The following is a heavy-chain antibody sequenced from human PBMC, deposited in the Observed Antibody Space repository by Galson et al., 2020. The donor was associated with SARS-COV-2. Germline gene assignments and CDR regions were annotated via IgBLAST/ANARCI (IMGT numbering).Heavy chain of an antibody. CDR1: GFTFSSYA. J-gene: IGHJ4*02. Sequence: GESLKISCAASGFTFSSYAMSWVRQAPGKGLEWVSAISGSGSNTYYADSVKGRFTISRDNSKNTLYLQMNSLRAEDTAVYYCAKELESSGFFDYWGQGTLVTVSS. CDR3: AKELESSGFFDY. V-gene: IGHV3-23*01. D-gene: IGHD3-22*01. CDR2: ISGSGSNT.